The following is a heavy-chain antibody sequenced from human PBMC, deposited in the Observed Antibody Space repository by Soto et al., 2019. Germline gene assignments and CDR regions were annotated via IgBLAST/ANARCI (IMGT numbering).Heavy chain of an antibody. V-gene: IGHV3-21*01. CDR2: ISSSSSYI. J-gene: IGHJ3*02. CDR3: ARWYYYDSSGYYQTTSAFDI. D-gene: IGHD3-22*01. CDR1: GFTFSSYS. Sequence: PGRSLRLSCAAPGFTFSSYSMNWVRQAPGKGLEWVSSISSSSSYIYYADSVKGRFTISRDNAKNSLYLQMNSLRAEDTAVYYCARWYYYDSSGYYQTTSAFDIWGQGTMVTVS.